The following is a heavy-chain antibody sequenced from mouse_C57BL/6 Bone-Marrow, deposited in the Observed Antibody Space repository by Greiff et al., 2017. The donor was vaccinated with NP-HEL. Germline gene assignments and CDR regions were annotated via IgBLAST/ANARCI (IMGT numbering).Heavy chain of an antibody. J-gene: IGHJ1*03. CDR1: GFNIKDYY. D-gene: IGHD1-1*01. Sequence: VQLQQSGAELVRPGASVKLSCTASGFNIKDYYMHWVKQSPEQGLEWIGRIDPEDGDSEYAPKFQGKATMTTDTYSKRAYLQLSSLTSEDTAVYYCTTYYYGSLWYFDVWGTGTTVTVST. CDR2: IDPEDGDS. V-gene: IGHV14-1*01. CDR3: TTYYYGSLWYFDV.